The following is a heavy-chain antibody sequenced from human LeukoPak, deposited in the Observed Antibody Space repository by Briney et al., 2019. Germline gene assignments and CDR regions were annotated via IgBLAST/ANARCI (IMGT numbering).Heavy chain of an antibody. J-gene: IGHJ4*02. Sequence: SQTLSLPFAISGDRVSNNYAAWNWIRQSPSRGLEWLGRTYYRSKWYNDYAVSVRGRITINPDTSKNQFSLRLNSVTPEDTAVYYCARVDRAISISGTLGDWGQGTLVTVSS. CDR1: GDRVSNNYAA. CDR3: ARVDRAISISGTLGD. D-gene: IGHD1-7*01. CDR2: TYYRSKWYN. V-gene: IGHV6-1*01.